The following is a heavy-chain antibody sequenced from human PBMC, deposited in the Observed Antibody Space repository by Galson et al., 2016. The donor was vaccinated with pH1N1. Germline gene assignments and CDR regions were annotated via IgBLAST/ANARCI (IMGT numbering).Heavy chain of an antibody. CDR2: IYPGDSDT. CDR3: ARRGINGTDF. D-gene: IGHD1/OR15-1a*01. V-gene: IGHV5-51*01. CDR1: GYSFKSYW. Sequence: SGAEVKKSGESLKISCTGSGYSFKSYWIAWVRQMPGKGLEWMGIIYPGDSDTRYSPSFLGQVILSADKSISTAFLQWSSLNASDTAMYYCARRGINGTDFWGQGTLVTVSS. J-gene: IGHJ4*02.